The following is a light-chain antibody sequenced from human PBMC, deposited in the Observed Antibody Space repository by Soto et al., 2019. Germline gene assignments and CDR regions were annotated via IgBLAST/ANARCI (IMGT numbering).Light chain of an antibody. Sequence: EIVMTQSPATLSVSPGERATLSCRASQSVSSNLAWYQQKPGQAPRLLIYGASTRPTGIPVKFSGSGSGTEFTLTISSLQSEDFAVYHCQQYKNWPLSFGGGTKVEIK. J-gene: IGKJ4*01. V-gene: IGKV3-15*01. CDR1: QSVSSN. CDR2: GAS. CDR3: QQYKNWPLS.